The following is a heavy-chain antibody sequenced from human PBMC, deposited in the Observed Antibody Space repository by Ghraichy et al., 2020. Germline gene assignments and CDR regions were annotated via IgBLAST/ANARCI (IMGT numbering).Heavy chain of an antibody. Sequence: ASVKVSCKASGYTFSDYHIHWVRQAPGQGLEWVAWVKPHNGETNYAHKFRGRVTVTRDTSITTVYMELSGVTSDDTAVYYCARVTGDPYFYGLDLWGQGTTVTVSS. J-gene: IGHJ6*02. CDR1: GYTFSDYH. D-gene: IGHD3-16*01. CDR2: VKPHNGET. V-gene: IGHV1-2*02. CDR3: ARVTGDPYFYGLDL.